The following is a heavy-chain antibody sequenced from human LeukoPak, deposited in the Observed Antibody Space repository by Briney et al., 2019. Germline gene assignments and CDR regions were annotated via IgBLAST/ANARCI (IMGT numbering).Heavy chain of an antibody. D-gene: IGHD1-1*01. V-gene: IGHV4-31*03. J-gene: IGHJ5*02. CDR1: GGSISSGGYY. CDR2: IYYSGST. Sequence: SETLSLTCTVSGGSISSGGYYWSWIRQHPGKGLEWIGYIYYSGSTYYNPSLKSRVTISVDTSKNQFSLKLSSATAADTAVYYCARGIERLFDPWGQGTLVTVSS. CDR3: ARGIERLFDP.